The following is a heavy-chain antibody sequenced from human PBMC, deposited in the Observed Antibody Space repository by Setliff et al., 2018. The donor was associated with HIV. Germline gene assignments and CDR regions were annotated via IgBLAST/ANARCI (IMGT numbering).Heavy chain of an antibody. CDR3: ARDHLFAFDI. V-gene: IGHV3-48*03. Sequence: PGGSLRLSCAASGFIFSSYSINWVRQAPGKGLEWLSSITRDGTTKNYADSVKGRFTISRDNAKNSLYLQMNSLRVEDTAVYYCARDHLFAFDIWGQGTMVTVSS. CDR2: ITRDGTTK. J-gene: IGHJ3*02. CDR1: GFIFSSYS.